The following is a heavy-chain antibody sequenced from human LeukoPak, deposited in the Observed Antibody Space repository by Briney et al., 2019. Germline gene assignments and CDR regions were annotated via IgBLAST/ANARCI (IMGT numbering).Heavy chain of an antibody. CDR2: IYYTGST. CDR3: ARAGSWKLNFDY. D-gene: IGHD6-13*01. CDR1: GGAIISGAYY. J-gene: IGHJ4*02. V-gene: IGHV4-31*03. Sequence: SETLSLTCTVSGGAIISGAYYWNWIRQHPGKGLEWIGYIYYTGSTYYNPSLRSRVTMSLDRSKNQFSLRLSSVTAADSAVYYCARAGSWKLNFDYWGQGTLVTVSS.